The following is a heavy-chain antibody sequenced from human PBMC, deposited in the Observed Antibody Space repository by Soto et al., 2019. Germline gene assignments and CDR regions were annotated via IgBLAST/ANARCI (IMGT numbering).Heavy chain of an antibody. D-gene: IGHD7-27*01. Sequence: GGSLRLSCAASGFTFSSYAMHWVRQAPGKGLEWVAVISYDGSNKYYADSVKGRFTISRDNSKNTLYLQMNSLRAEDTAVYYRARDYLTGDSQYFDYWGQGTLVTVSS. CDR1: GFTFSSYA. V-gene: IGHV3-30*04. CDR2: ISYDGSNK. J-gene: IGHJ4*02. CDR3: ARDYLTGDSQYFDY.